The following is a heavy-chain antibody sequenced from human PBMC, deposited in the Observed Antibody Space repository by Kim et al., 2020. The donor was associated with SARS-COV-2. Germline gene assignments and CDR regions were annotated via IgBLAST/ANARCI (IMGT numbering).Heavy chain of an antibody. D-gene: IGHD5-12*01. CDR1: GGTFTNYA. CDR3: ATSFLPDGPDIARRVYHY. CDR2: IIPAFGTT. Sequence: SVKVSCKASGGTFTNYALSWVRQAPGQGLEWMGGIIPAFGTTNYAQRFRGRVTMTADESTSTAYMELSSLRPEDAAVYFCATSFLPDGPDIARRVYHY. J-gene: IGHJ4*01. V-gene: IGHV1-69*13.